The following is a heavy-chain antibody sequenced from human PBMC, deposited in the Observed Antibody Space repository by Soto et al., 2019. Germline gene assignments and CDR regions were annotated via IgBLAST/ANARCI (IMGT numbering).Heavy chain of an antibody. Sequence: QVQLVESGGGVVQPGRSLRLSCAASGFIFSSYGIHWVRQAPGKGLEWVAVISYDGSNKYYADSVKGRFTISRDNSKNTLYLQMNSLRAEDTAVYYCAKETYSGPLDYWGKGTLVTVSS. J-gene: IGHJ4*02. V-gene: IGHV3-30*18. CDR3: AKETYSGPLDY. D-gene: IGHD2-15*01. CDR1: GFIFSSYG. CDR2: ISYDGSNK.